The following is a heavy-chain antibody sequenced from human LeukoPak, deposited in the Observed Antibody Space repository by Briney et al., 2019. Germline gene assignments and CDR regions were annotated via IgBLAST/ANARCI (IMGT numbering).Heavy chain of an antibody. CDR2: ISYVGNNK. CDR3: GRGSVDDYGVDY. D-gene: IGHD4-17*01. J-gene: IGHJ4*02. CDR1: GFTFSRNA. Sequence: KTGGSLRLSCAASGFTFSRNAMHWVRQAPGKGLEWVALISYVGNNKYYADSVKGRFTISRDNSKNTVYLQMNSLKPEDTAVYYCGRGSVDDYGVDYWGQGTLVTVSS. V-gene: IGHV3-30*07.